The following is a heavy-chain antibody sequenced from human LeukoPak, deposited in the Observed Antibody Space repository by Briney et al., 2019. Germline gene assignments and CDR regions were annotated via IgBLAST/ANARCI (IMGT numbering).Heavy chain of an antibody. V-gene: IGHV3-7*03. CDR3: ARGTSSFYYYYYAMDV. J-gene: IGHJ6*02. D-gene: IGHD2-2*01. CDR2: IKQDGSEK. CDR1: GFTFSIHW. Sequence: GGSLRLSCVASGFTFSIHWMTWVRQAPGKGLEWVANIKQDGSEKYYVDSVKGRFTISRDNAKNSLYLQMNSLRAEDTAVFYCARGTSSFYYYYYAMDVWGQGTTVTVSS.